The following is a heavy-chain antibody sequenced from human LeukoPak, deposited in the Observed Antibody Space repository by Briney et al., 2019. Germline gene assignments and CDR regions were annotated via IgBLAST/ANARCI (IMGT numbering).Heavy chain of an antibody. J-gene: IGHJ4*02. CDR3: ARGFTGDSNYFDY. V-gene: IGHV4-34*01. CDR2: INHSGST. CDR1: GGSFSGYY. Sequence: PSETLSLTCAVYGGSFSGYYWSWIRQPPGKGLEWIGVINHSGSTNYNPSLKSRVTISVDTSKNQFSLKLSSVTAADTAVYYCARGFTGDSNYFDYWGQGTLVTVSS. D-gene: IGHD1-1*01.